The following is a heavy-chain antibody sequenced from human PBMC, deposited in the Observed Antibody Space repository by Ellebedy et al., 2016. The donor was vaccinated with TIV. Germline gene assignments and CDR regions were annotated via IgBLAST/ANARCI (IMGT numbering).Heavy chain of an antibody. CDR2: IYYSGST. V-gene: IGHV4-59*01. CDR1: GGSISSYY. CDR3: ARGGLTVTTPRGP. J-gene: IGHJ5*02. Sequence: SETLSLTCTVSGGSISSYYWSWIRQPPGKGLEWIGYIYYSGSTNYNPSLKSRVTISVDKSKNQFSLKLSSVTAADTAVYYCARGGLTVTTPRGPWGQGTLVTVSS. D-gene: IGHD4-17*01.